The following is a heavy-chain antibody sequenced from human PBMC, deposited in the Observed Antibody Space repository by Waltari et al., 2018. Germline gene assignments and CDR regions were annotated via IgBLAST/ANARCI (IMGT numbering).Heavy chain of an antibody. V-gene: IGHV3-23*04. Sequence: EVQLVESGGGLVQPGGSLRLSCAASGFTFSSYAMSWVRQAPGKGLEWVSAIRGSGGSTYYADSVKGRFTISRDKSKNTLYLQMNSLRAEDTAVYYCAKDQSITGTTGLDYWGQGTLVTVSS. CDR1: GFTFSSYA. J-gene: IGHJ4*02. D-gene: IGHD1-20*01. CDR2: IRGSGGST. CDR3: AKDQSITGTTGLDY.